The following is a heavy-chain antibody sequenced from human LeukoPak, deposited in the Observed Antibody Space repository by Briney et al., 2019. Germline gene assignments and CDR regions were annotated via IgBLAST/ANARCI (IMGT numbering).Heavy chain of an antibody. V-gene: IGHV3-23*01. J-gene: IGHJ4*03. CDR2: ISGSGGST. Sequence: GGSLRLSCAASGFTFSSYAMSWVRQAPGEGLEWVSAISGSGGSTYYADSVKGRFTISRDNSKNTLYLQMNSLRAEDTAVYYCAKGGYYYGSGSYIDYWGQGTTVTVSS. D-gene: IGHD3-10*01. CDR3: AKGGYYYGSGSYIDY. CDR1: GFTFSSYA.